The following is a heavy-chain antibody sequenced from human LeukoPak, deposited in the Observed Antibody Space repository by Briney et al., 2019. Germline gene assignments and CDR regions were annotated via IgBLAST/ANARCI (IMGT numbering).Heavy chain of an antibody. Sequence: PSESLSLTCPVSGGYITTYYWSWIRQPPGKGLEWIGYAYYSGSNEYNPSLRSRVTMSADASRNQFSLTLSSVTAADTAIYYCATLNIESSSGWFFRSWGQGTLVSVSS. CDR1: GGYITTYY. D-gene: IGHD6-19*01. CDR2: AYYSGSN. V-gene: IGHV4-59*01. J-gene: IGHJ5*02. CDR3: ATLNIESSSGWFFRS.